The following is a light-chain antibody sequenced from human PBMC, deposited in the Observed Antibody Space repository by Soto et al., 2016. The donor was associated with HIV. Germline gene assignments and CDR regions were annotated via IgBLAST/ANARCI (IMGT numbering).Light chain of an antibody. CDR2: KAS. CDR3: QQYQTEEGT. Sequence: DIHMTQSPSTLSASVGDRVTITCRASQSISTWLAWYQQKPGKAPNLLIYKASNLESGVPSRFSGGGSGTEFTLTISSLQPDDFATYYCQQYQTEEGTFGQGTTVEIK. V-gene: IGKV1-5*03. J-gene: IGKJ1*01. CDR1: QSISTW.